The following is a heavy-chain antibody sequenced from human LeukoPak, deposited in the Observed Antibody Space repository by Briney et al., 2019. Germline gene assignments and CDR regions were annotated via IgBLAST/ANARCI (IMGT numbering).Heavy chain of an antibody. J-gene: IGHJ4*02. CDR1: GFTFNCYA. CDR3: AKRGVGCSGGSCLYSYFDY. D-gene: IGHD2-15*01. CDR2: ISGSGGST. V-gene: IGHV3-23*01. Sequence: GGSLRLSCAASGFTFNCYAMSWVRQAPGKGLEWVSVISGSGGSTYYADSVKGRFTISRDNSKNTLYLQMNSLRAEDTAVYYCAKRGVGCSGGSCLYSYFDYWGQGTLVTVSS.